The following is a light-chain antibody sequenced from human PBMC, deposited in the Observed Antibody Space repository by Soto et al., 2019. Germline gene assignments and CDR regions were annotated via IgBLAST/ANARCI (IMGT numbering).Light chain of an antibody. J-gene: IGLJ1*01. CDR2: TNN. CDR3: QSYDNSLSVYV. V-gene: IGLV1-44*01. CDR1: SSNVGSNS. Sequence: QSVLTQPPSASETPGQRVTISCSGSSSNVGSNSVSWYQQLPGTAPKLLIDTNNQRPSGVPDRFSGSKSGTSASLAISGLQSEDEANYYCQSYDNSLSVYVFGTGTKLTVL.